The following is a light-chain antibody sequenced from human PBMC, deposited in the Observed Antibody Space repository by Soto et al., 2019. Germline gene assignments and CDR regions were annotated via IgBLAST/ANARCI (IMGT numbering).Light chain of an antibody. J-gene: IGKJ1*01. CDR1: QSVSINY. CDR3: HQCDSSPWT. Sequence: EIVLTQSPGTLSLSPGERASLSCRASQSVSINYLAWFQQKPGQAPRLLIYGASSRATGIPDRFSGSGSGTDFTLTISRLEPEDFAVFYCHQCDSSPWTFGQGTKVDIK. V-gene: IGKV3-20*01. CDR2: GAS.